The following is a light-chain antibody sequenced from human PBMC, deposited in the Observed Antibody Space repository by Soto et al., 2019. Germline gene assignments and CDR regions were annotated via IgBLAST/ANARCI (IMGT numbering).Light chain of an antibody. CDR3: QQYSGLYT. CDR2: EAS. J-gene: IGKJ2*01. CDR1: QSIGTW. Sequence: DIKMTQSPSTLSASVGDRVTITCRASQSIGTWLAWYQQKPGKAPKLLIYEASGLESGVPSRFSGSGSGTEFTLTISSLQPDDFATYYCQQYSGLYTFGQGTKLEIK. V-gene: IGKV1-5*03.